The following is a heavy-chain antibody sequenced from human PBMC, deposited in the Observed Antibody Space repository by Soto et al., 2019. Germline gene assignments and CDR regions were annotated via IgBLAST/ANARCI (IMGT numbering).Heavy chain of an antibody. D-gene: IGHD2-21*02. J-gene: IGHJ6*02. CDR3: AHSRCGGDCLQSYSSHYSDGMDV. V-gene: IGHV2-5*02. CDR2: IYWDDDK. CDR1: GFSLSTSGVG. Sequence: QITLKESGPTLVRPTQTLTLTCTFSGFSLSTSGVGVGWIRQPPGKALEWLALIYWDDDKRYSPPLKSRLTTTTHTSKIQVVLTTTNMDPVDTATYYCAHSRCGGDCLQSYSSHYSDGMDVWGQGTTVTVPS.